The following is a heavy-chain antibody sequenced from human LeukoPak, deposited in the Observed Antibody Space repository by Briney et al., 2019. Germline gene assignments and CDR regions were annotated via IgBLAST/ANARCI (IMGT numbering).Heavy chain of an antibody. CDR3: ASLDIVVVPAAPQGLDP. D-gene: IGHD2-2*03. CDR1: GFSFRTYW. J-gene: IGHJ5*02. V-gene: IGHV3-7*01. CDR2: IKQDGSEK. Sequence: GGSLRLSCEASGFSFRTYWMSWVRQAPGKGLEWVANIKQDGSEKHYVDSVKGRFTISRDNARNSLYLQMNSLRVEDTAVYYCASLDIVVVPAAPQGLDPWGQGTLVTISS.